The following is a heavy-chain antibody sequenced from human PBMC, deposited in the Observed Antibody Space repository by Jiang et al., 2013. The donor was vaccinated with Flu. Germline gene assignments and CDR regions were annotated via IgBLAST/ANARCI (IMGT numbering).Heavy chain of an antibody. Sequence: SLKSRVTISVDKSKNQFSLKLSSVTAADTAVYYCASRHCSGGSCLPGAFDIWGQGTMVTVSS. J-gene: IGHJ3*02. D-gene: IGHD2-15*01. V-gene: IGHV4-4*02. CDR3: ASRHCSGGSCLPGAFDI.